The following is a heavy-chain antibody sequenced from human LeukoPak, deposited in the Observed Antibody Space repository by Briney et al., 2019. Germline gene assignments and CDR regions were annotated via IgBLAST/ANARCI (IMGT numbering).Heavy chain of an antibody. V-gene: IGHV3-30*04. CDR1: GFTFSRNA. J-gene: IGHJ3*02. CDR2: ISDDGRNT. Sequence: GGSLILSCAASGFTFSRNAMHWLRHAPGKGLEWMAVISDDGRNTNYADSVKGRFTVSRDNSKNTLYLQMDSLRVEDTAVFSCATTEDCASIRCYRSFDIWGQGTTVTVSS. D-gene: IGHD2-2*01. CDR3: ATTEDCASIRCYRSFDI.